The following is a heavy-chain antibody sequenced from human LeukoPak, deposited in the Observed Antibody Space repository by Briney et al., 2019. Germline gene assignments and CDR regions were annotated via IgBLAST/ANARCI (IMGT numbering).Heavy chain of an antibody. V-gene: IGHV4-39*07. CDR3: ARGIGDSSSWYRSESGFDP. CDR2: IYYSGST. Sequence: SETLSLTCTVSGGSISSSSYYWGWIRQPPGKGLEWIGSIYYSGSTYYNPSLKSRVTISVDTSKNQFSLKLSSVTAADTAVYYCARGIGDSSSWYRSESGFDPWGQGTLVTVSS. D-gene: IGHD6-13*01. CDR1: GGSISSSSYY. J-gene: IGHJ5*02.